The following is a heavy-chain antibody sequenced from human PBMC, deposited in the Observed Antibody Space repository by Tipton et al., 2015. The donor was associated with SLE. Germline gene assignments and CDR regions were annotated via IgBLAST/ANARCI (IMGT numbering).Heavy chain of an antibody. CDR2: IYTRGST. CDR1: GYSISSSYY. J-gene: IGHJ6*03. CDR3: ARGVMGFWSYYYMDV. V-gene: IGHV4-61*02. Sequence: TLSLTCVVSGYSISSSYYWSWIRQPAGKGPEWIGRIYTRGSTNYNLSLKSRVTISLDTSKKGFSLELTSMTAADTAVYYCARGVMGFWSYYYMDVWGKGTTVTVSS. D-gene: IGHD3-3*01.